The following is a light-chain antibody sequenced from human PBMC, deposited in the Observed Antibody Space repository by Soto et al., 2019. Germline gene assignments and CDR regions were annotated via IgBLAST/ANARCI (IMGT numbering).Light chain of an antibody. Sequence: DIQMTQSPSTLSASVGDRVTITCRASQSISSWLAWYQQKPGKAPKLLIYKASSLESGVPSRFSGSGSGTELPLTISSLQPDDFATCYCQQYNSYPWTFGQGTKVEIK. CDR1: QSISSW. CDR2: KAS. V-gene: IGKV1-5*03. J-gene: IGKJ1*01. CDR3: QQYNSYPWT.